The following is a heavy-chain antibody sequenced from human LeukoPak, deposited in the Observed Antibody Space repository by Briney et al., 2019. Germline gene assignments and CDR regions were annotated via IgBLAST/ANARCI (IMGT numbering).Heavy chain of an antibody. D-gene: IGHD4-17*01. CDR2: ISDGGSDT. Sequence: GGSLRLSCAASGFTFSTYAMSWVRQAPGKGLDWVSTISDGGSDTHYADSAKGRFTISRDNSKNTLYLQMNSLRAEDTAVYYCAKALYGDCGRFDYWGQGTLVTVSS. CDR1: GFTFSTYA. V-gene: IGHV3-23*01. J-gene: IGHJ4*02. CDR3: AKALYGDCGRFDY.